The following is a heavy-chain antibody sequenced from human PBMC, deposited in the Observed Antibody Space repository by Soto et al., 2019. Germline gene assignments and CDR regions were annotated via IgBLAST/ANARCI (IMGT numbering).Heavy chain of an antibody. CDR2: IIPIFGTL. J-gene: IGHJ2*01. CDR1: GGTFRSYG. Sequence: QVQLVQSGAEVKRPGSSVKVSCKASGGTFRSYGINWVRQAPGQGLEWMGGIIPIFGTLNSAQKFQGRVTITADESTSTAYMELSSLSPEDTAVYYCAREGGGLGYCSGGTCNWYFDLWGRGTLVTVSS. D-gene: IGHD2-15*01. V-gene: IGHV1-69*01. CDR3: AREGGGLGYCSGGTCNWYFDL.